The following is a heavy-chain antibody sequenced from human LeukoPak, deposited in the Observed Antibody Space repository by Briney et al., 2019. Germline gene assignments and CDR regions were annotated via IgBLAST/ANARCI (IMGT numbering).Heavy chain of an antibody. CDR2: FDPEDGET. CDR3: ATVHYSNYIVSNWFDP. J-gene: IGHJ5*02. Sequence: ASVKVSCKVSGYTLTELSMHWVRQAPGKGLEWMGGFDPEDGETIYVQKFQGRVTMTEDTSTDTAYMELSSLRSEDTAVYYCATVHYSNYIVSNWFDPWGQGTLVTVSS. CDR1: GYTLTELS. V-gene: IGHV1-24*01. D-gene: IGHD4-11*01.